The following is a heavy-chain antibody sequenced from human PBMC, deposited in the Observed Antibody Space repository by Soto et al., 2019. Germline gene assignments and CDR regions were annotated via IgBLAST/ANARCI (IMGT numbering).Heavy chain of an antibody. CDR2: ISGSGGST. V-gene: IGHV3-23*01. J-gene: IGHJ6*02. CDR3: AKRSWSSGWYPSGYYYGMDV. CDR1: RFTFSSYA. Sequence: GGSLRLSCASNRFTFSSYAMRWVNKAAGKGLEWVLAISGSGGSTYYADSVKGRFTISRDNSKNTLYLQMNSLRAEVTAVYYCAKRSWSSGWYPSGYYYGMDVWGQGT. D-gene: IGHD6-19*01.